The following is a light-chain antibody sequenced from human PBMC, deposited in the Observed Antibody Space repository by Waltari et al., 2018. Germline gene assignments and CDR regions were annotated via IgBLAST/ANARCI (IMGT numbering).Light chain of an antibody. CDR2: AAS. CDR1: QNIDNY. V-gene: IGKV1-39*01. J-gene: IGKJ2*01. Sequence: DIQVTQSPSFLSASAGDRVSITCRASQNIDNYLNWFQQKPGRAPKLLIYAASTLQSGVPSRFTGSQFGTDCTLTISSLEEEDLATYYCQQSKRVPYTFGQGTKVQIK. CDR3: QQSKRVPYT.